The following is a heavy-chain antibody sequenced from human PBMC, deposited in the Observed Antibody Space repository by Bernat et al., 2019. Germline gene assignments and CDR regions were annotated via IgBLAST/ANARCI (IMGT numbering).Heavy chain of an antibody. V-gene: IGHV4-34*01. J-gene: IGHJ3*02. CDR3: AREYSSGWYGLLSTLVADAFDI. D-gene: IGHD6-19*01. CDR1: GGSFSGYY. CDR2: INHSGST. Sequence: QVQLQQWGAGLLKPSETLSLTCAVYGGSFSGYYWSWIRQPPGKGLEWIGEINHSGSTNYNPSLKSRVTISVDTSKNQFSLKLSSVTAADTAVYYCAREYSSGWYGLLSTLVADAFDIWGQGTMVTVSS.